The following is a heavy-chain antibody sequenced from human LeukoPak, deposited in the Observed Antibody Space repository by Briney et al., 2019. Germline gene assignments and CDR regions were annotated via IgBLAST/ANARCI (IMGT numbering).Heavy chain of an antibody. D-gene: IGHD4-17*01. V-gene: IGHV3-23*01. CDR3: AKDEGDYVYYFDY. J-gene: IGHJ4*02. CDR1: GGSISSSSYY. Sequence: PSETLSLTCTVSGGSISSSSYYWGWIRQPPGKGLEWVSAISGSGGSTYYADSVKGRFTISRDNSKNTLYLQMNSLRAEDTAVYYCAKDEGDYVYYFDYWGQGTLVTVSS. CDR2: ISGSGGST.